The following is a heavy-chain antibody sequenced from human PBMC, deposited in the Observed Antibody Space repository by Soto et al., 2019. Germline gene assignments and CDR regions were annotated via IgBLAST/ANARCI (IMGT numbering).Heavy chain of an antibody. CDR2: ISGSGGST. CDR3: AKASRGNWNYVGDAFDI. J-gene: IGHJ3*02. Sequence: GGSLRLSCAASGFTFSSYAMSWVRQAPGKGLEWVSAISGSGGSTYYADSVKGRFTISRDNSKNTLYLQMNSLRAEDTAVYYCAKASRGNWNYVGDAFDIWGQGTMVTVSS. D-gene: IGHD1-7*01. V-gene: IGHV3-23*01. CDR1: GFTFSSYA.